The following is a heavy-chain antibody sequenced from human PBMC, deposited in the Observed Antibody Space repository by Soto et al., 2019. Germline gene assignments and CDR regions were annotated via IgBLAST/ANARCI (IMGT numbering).Heavy chain of an antibody. V-gene: IGHV1-45*02. CDR1: GNTFTYRY. D-gene: IGHD1-26*01. CDR3: AGGGAGSGPFTWELPDH. CDR2: TTPFSGDV. J-gene: IGHJ4*02. Sequence: QMQLVQSGAEVNKTGSSVTVSCKALGNTFTYRYLHRVRQAPGQALEWMGWTTPFSGDVHYAQKFQERVTITRDRSINTAYMQMSSLRSEDTAMYSCAGGGAGSGPFTWELPDHWGQGTLVTVSS.